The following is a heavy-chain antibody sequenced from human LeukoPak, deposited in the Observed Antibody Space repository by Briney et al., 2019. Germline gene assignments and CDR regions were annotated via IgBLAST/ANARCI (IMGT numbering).Heavy chain of an antibody. CDR3: AKLLLWFGEKNFDY. CDR2: ISWSSNTM. Sequence: PGGSLRLSCVASGFTFSSFSLNWVRQAPGKGLEWVSYISWSSNTMDYADSVKGRFTISRDNSKNTLYLQMNSLRAEDTAVYYCAKLLLWFGEKNFDYWGQGTLVTVSS. CDR1: GFTFSSFS. V-gene: IGHV3-48*01. J-gene: IGHJ4*02. D-gene: IGHD3-10*01.